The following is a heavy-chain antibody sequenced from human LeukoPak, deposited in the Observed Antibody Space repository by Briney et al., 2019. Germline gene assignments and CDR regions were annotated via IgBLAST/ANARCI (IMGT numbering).Heavy chain of an antibody. CDR2: IDPSDSYT. CDR3: ASSGSGWYDY. CDR1: GYSFTSYW. Sequence: GESLKISCKGSGYSFTSYWISWVRQMPGKGLEWMGRIDPSDSYTNYSPSFQGHVTISADKSISTACLQWSSLKASDTAMYYCASSGSGWYDYWGQGTLVTVSS. J-gene: IGHJ4*02. V-gene: IGHV5-10-1*01. D-gene: IGHD6-19*01.